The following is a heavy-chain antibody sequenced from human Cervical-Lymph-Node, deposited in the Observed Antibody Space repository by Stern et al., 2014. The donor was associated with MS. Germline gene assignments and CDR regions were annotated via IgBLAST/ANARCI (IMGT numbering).Heavy chain of an antibody. Sequence: QVQLQQWGAGLLKPSETLSLTCAVYGESFSSYYWSWIRQPPGKGLEWIGDINHSGTTNYNPSLKSRVTISVDTSKNQFSLKVNSVTAADTAVYYCARSPPGMDVWGQGTTVIVS. CDR1: GESFSSYY. CDR2: INHSGTT. V-gene: IGHV4-34*01. CDR3: ARSPPGMDV. J-gene: IGHJ6*02.